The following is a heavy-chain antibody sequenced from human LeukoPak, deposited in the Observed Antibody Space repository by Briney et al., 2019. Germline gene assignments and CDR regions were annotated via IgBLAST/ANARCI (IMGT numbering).Heavy chain of an antibody. CDR3: ARARAVAGDVDY. V-gene: IGHV4-61*02. D-gene: IGHD6-19*01. Sequence: SETLSLTCTVSGGSISSGSYYWSRIRQPAGKGLEWIGRIYTSGSTNYNPSLKSRVTISVDTSKNQFSLKLSSVTAADTAVYYCARARAVAGDVDYWGQGTLVTVSS. CDR1: GGSISSGSYY. CDR2: IYTSGST. J-gene: IGHJ4*02.